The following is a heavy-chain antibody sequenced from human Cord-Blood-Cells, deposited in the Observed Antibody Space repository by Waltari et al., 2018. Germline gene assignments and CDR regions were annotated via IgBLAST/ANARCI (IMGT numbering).Heavy chain of an antibody. CDR2: INHSGST. J-gene: IGHJ4*02. Sequence: QVQLQQWGAGLLKPSETLSLTCAVYGGSFSGYYWSWTRQPPGKGLEWIGEINHSGSTNYNPSLKSRVTISVDTSKNQFSLKLSSVTAADTAVYYCARGRRGELPFDYWGQGTLVTVSS. V-gene: IGHV4-34*01. CDR1: GGSFSGYY. CDR3: ARGRRGELPFDY. D-gene: IGHD1-26*01.